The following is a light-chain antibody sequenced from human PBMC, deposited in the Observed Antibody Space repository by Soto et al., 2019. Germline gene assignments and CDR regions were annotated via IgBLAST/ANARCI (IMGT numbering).Light chain of an antibody. J-gene: IGKJ5*01. V-gene: IGKV1-6*01. CDR1: QDIRVD. CDR2: AAS. CDR3: LQDYDFPYT. Sequence: AMQSTESRPALSSSVGDRVIITCRASQDIRVDVGWLQQRPGHAPNLLIYAASTLHTGVPSTFTGSGSGTDFTLTINDLQPEDVATYFCLQDYDFPYTFGQGTRLEIK.